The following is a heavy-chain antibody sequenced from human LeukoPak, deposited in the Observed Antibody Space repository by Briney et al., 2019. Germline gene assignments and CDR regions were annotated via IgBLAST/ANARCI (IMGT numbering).Heavy chain of an antibody. CDR3: AKDYNYYDSSGYYLYYFDY. Sequence: GGSLRLSCAASGFTFSSYSMNWVRQAPGKGLEWVSSISSSSSYIYYADSVKGRFTISRDNAKNSLYLQMNSLRAEDTAVYYCAKDYNYYDSSGYYLYYFDYWGQGTLVTVSS. D-gene: IGHD3-22*01. J-gene: IGHJ4*02. CDR2: ISSSSSYI. CDR1: GFTFSSYS. V-gene: IGHV3-21*01.